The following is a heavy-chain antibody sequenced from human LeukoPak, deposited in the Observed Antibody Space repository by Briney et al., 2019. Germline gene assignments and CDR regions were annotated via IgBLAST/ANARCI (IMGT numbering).Heavy chain of an antibody. D-gene: IGHD4-17*01. CDR2: INHSGST. Sequence: ASETLSLTCAVSGGSISSYYWSWIRQTPGKGLEWIGEINHSGSTNYNPSLKSRVTISVDTSKNQFSLKLSSVTAADTAVYYCAREGATVTTENIKRNDYWGQGTLVTVSS. CDR3: AREGATVTTENIKRNDY. V-gene: IGHV4-34*01. CDR1: GGSISSYY. J-gene: IGHJ4*02.